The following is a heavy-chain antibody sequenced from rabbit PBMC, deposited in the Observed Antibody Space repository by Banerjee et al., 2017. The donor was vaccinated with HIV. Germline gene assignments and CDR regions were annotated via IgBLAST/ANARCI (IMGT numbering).Heavy chain of an antibody. J-gene: IGHJ4*01. D-gene: IGHD4-1*01. Sequence: QEHLVESGGGLVQPGGSLKVSCKASGFDFSNYGVSWVRQAPGKGLEWIGYIDTNTGRTYYASWAKGRFTISKTSPTTVTLQMTSLTVADTATYFCARDLAGVIGWNFNLWGPGTLVTVS. CDR1: GFDFSNYG. CDR3: ARDLAGVIGWNFNL. CDR2: IDTNTGRT. V-gene: IGHV1S39*01.